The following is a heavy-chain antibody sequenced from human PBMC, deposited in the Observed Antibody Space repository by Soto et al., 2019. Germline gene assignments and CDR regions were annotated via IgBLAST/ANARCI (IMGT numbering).Heavy chain of an antibody. D-gene: IGHD1-1*01. CDR1: GDSIGSGEFC. J-gene: IGHJ1*01. CDR3: ARGEYNHGAGGEYFQH. V-gene: IGHV4-31*02. CDR2: IYYSGST. Sequence: QVLLQESGPGLVKPSQTLSLTYNVSGDSIGSGEFCWNWIRQRPGKGLEWVGYIYYSGSTFYNPSLRSRVTISVDTSKNQFSLQLTSVTAADTAVYYCARGEYNHGAGGEYFQHWGQGTLVTVSS.